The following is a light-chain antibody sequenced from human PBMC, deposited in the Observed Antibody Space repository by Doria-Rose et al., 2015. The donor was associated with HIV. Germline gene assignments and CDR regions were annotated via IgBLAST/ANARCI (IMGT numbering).Light chain of an antibody. CDR2: RAS. Sequence: EIVVTQSPATLSVSPGECATLSCTASQGIGSDLAWYQQQPGQATRLLIYRASIRATGIPPRFTGGGSGTEFTLTISSLQSEDFAVYFCQQYSQWPPYTFGQGTKLEVK. CDR1: QGIGSD. J-gene: IGKJ2*01. V-gene: IGKV3-15*01. CDR3: QQYSQWPPYT.